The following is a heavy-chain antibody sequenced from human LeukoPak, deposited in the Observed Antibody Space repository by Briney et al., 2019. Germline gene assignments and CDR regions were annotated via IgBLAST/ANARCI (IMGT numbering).Heavy chain of an antibody. D-gene: IGHD6-13*01. CDR2: MNPNSGNT. CDR1: GYTFTSYD. J-gene: IGHJ5*02. V-gene: IGHV1-8*02. CDR3: ARDRPGYSSSWYRNWFDP. Sequence: ASVKVSCKASGYTFTSYDINWVRQATGQGLEWMGWMNPNSGNTGYAQKLQGRVTMTTDTSTSTAYMELRSLRSDDTAVYYCARDRPGYSSSWYRNWFDPWGQGTLVSVSS.